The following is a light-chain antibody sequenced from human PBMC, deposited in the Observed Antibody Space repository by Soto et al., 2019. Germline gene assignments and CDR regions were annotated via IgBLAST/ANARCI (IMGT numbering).Light chain of an antibody. CDR2: GAS. CDR3: QQYGSSPPYT. V-gene: IGKV3-20*01. CDR1: QSGSSSY. Sequence: EIVLTQSPGTLSLSPGERATLSCRASQSGSSSYFAWYQQKPGQAPRLLIYGASSRATGIPDRFSGSGSGTDFTLTISRLEPEDFAVYYCQQYGSSPPYTFGQGTKLEIK. J-gene: IGKJ2*01.